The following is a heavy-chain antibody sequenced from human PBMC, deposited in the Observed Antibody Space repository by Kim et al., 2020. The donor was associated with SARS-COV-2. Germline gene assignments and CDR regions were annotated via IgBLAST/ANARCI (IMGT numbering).Heavy chain of an antibody. V-gene: IGHV4-59*13. Sequence: SETLSLTCTVSGGSISSYYWSWIRQPPGKGLEWIGYIYYSGSTNYNPSLKSRVTISVDTSKNQFSLKLSSVTAADTAVYYCARTLYYDFWSGYPQWFDPWGQGTLVTVSS. CDR2: IYYSGST. CDR1: GGSISSYY. CDR3: ARTLYYDFWSGYPQWFDP. D-gene: IGHD3-3*01. J-gene: IGHJ5*02.